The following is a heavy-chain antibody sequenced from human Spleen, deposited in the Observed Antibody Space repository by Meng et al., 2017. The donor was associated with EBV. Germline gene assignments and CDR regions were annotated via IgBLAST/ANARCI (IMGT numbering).Heavy chain of an antibody. J-gene: IGHJ4*02. D-gene: IGHD3-22*01. Sequence: QVQLQESGPGLVKSSQTLSLSCAVSGGSISSGDYYWSWIRQPPGKGLEWMGNIYYTGSTYYNPSLKSRLSILVDTSKNHFSVRLSSVTAADTAVYFCARGPDYYVSSGAGAFDFWGLGTLVTVSS. CDR3: ARGPDYYVSSGAGAFDF. CDR2: IYYTGST. CDR1: GGSISSGDYY. V-gene: IGHV4-30-4*01.